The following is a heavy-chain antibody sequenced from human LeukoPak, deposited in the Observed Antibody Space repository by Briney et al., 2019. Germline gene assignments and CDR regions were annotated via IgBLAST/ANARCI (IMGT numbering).Heavy chain of an antibody. CDR2: IYHSGST. V-gene: IGHV4-38-2*02. Sequence: SETLSLTCTVSHYSISSNYYWGWIRPPPGKGLEWIGSIYHSGSTYYNPSLKSRATISVDTSKNQFSLKLTSVTAADTAVYYCARSSGYMSYWGQGTLVTVSS. J-gene: IGHJ4*02. CDR3: ARSSGYMSY. D-gene: IGHD3-22*01. CDR1: HYSISSNYY.